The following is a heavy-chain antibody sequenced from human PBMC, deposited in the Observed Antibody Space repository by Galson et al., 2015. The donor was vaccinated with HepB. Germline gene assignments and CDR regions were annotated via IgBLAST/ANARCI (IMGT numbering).Heavy chain of an antibody. V-gene: IGHV5-10-1*01. D-gene: IGHD2-21*02. CDR3: AHHCGGDCTGPHYYCAMDV. J-gene: IGHJ6*02. Sequence: QSGAEVKKPGESLRISCEASGYTFSSQYITWVRQMPGKGLEWVGKIDLSDSYSNYSPSFQGHVAISVDKSTRTAYLQWTSLRASDTAIYYCAHHCGGDCTGPHYYCAMDVWGQGTTVTVS. CDR2: IDLSDSYS. CDR1: GYTFSSQY.